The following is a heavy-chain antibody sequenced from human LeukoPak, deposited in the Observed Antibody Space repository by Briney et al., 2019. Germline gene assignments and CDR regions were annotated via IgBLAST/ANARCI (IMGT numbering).Heavy chain of an antibody. D-gene: IGHD3-9*01. V-gene: IGHV3-23*01. CDR3: AKWGDFDVLTGYYVPDF. CDR1: GFTFSNYA. J-gene: IGHJ4*02. Sequence: GGSLRHSCAASGFTFSNYAMSWVRQAPGKGLEWVSAITGSGGNTYYADSVKGRFTISRDNSKNTLYLQMNSLRAEDTAVYYCAKWGDFDVLTGYYVPDFWGQGTLVTVSS. CDR2: ITGSGGNT.